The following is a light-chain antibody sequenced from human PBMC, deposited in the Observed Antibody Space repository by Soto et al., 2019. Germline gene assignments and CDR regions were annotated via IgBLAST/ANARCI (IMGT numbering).Light chain of an antibody. J-gene: IGKJ1*01. CDR2: DAS. Sequence: DIQMTQSPSSLSASVGGRVTITCRSSQTITNWLAWYQQKPGKAPRLLIYDASSLESWVPPRFSGSGSGTEFTLTISSLQSEDFATYYCQQYKSFWTCGQGNKVDI. V-gene: IGKV1-5*01. CDR1: QTITNW. CDR3: QQYKSFWT.